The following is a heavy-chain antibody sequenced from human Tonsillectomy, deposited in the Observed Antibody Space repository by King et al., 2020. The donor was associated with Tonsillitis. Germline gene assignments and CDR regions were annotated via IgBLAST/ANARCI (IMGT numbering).Heavy chain of an antibody. V-gene: IGHV4-61*02. J-gene: IGHJ4*02. CDR1: VDSISSGVYY. CDR2: IHSSGST. CDR3: ARGVGLLDY. D-gene: IGHD1-26*01. Sequence: QLQESGPGLVKPSQTLSLTCTVSVDSISSGVYYWSWIRQPAGKGLEWIGCIHSSGSTNYNPSLRSRATISVDTSRNQFSLKLTSVPAADTAVYDCARGVGLLDYWGQGSLVIVSS.